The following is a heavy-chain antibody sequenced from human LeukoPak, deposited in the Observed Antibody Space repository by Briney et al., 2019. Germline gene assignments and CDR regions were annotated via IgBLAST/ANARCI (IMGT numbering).Heavy chain of an antibody. J-gene: IGHJ4*02. CDR1: GFTFSNAW. D-gene: IGHD2-15*01. CDR2: IKSKTDGGTT. V-gene: IGHV3-15*01. CDR3: TSNLGDCSGGSCYSVY. Sequence: TGGSLRPSCAASGFTFSNAWMSWVRQAPGKGLEWVGRIKSKTDGGTTDYAAPVKGRFTISRDDSKNTLYLQMNSLKTEDTAVYYCTSNLGDCSGGSCYSVYWGQGTLVTVSS.